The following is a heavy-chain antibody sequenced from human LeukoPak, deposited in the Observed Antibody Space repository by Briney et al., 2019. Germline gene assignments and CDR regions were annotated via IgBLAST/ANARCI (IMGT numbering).Heavy chain of an antibody. Sequence: SVKVSCKASGGTFSSYAISWVRRAPGQGLEWMGRIIPILGIANYAQKFQGRVTITADKSTSTAYMELSSLRSEDTAVYYCAREAYTAMVTPDYCYYGMDVWGQGTTVTVSS. D-gene: IGHD5-18*01. J-gene: IGHJ6*02. V-gene: IGHV1-69*04. CDR3: AREAYTAMVTPDYCYYGMDV. CDR1: GGTFSSYA. CDR2: IIPILGIA.